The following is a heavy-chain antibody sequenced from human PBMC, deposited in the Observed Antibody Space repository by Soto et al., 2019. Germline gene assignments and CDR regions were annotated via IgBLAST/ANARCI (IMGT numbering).Heavy chain of an antibody. Sequence: PGGSLRLSCAASGFTFSSYSMNWVRQAPGKGLEWVSSISSSSSYIYYADSVKGRFTIPRDNAKNSLYLQMNSLRAEDTAVYYCARDWVTLPPGALGYWGQGTLVTVSS. CDR3: ARDWVTLPPGALGY. CDR2: ISSSSSYI. V-gene: IGHV3-21*01. J-gene: IGHJ4*02. CDR1: GFTFSSYS. D-gene: IGHD2-21*02.